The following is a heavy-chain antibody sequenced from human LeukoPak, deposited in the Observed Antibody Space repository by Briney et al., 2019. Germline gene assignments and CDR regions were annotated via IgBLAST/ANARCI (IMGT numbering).Heavy chain of an antibody. D-gene: IGHD6-13*01. V-gene: IGHV3-23*01. CDR1: GFTFSSYD. CDR3: AKGRGSRWPPPFDP. CDR2: ISGSGGST. Sequence: GGSLRLSCAASGFTFSSYDMTWVRQAPGKGLEWVSTISGSGGSTYYADSVKGRFTISRDNSKNTLYLQINSLRAEDTAVYYCAKGRGSRWPPPFDPWGQGTLVTVSS. J-gene: IGHJ5*02.